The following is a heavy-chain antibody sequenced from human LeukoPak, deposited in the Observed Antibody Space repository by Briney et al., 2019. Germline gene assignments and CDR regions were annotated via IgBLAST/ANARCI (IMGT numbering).Heavy chain of an antibody. CDR3: ARAIAVAGTELRH. CDR1: GFTFSSYS. V-gene: IGHV3-21*01. CDR2: ISSSSSYI. Sequence: MPGGSLRLSCAASGFTFSSYSMNWVRQAPGKGLEWVSSISSSSSYIYYADSVKGRFTISRDNAKNSLYLQMNSLRAEDTAVYYCARAIAVAGTELRHWGQGTLVTVSS. J-gene: IGHJ4*02. D-gene: IGHD6-19*01.